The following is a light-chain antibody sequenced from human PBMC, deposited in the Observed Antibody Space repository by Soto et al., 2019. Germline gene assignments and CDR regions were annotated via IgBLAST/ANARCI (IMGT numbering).Light chain of an antibody. CDR1: SSDVGGCKF. V-gene: IGLV2-8*01. Sequence: QSALTQPPSASGSPGQSVTISCTGTSSDVGGCKFVSWYQQYPGKAPQLIIYEVNKRPSGVPDRFSGSKSGNTASLTVSGLQAEDDADYYCSSCAGSNNPYVFGTGTKLTVL. J-gene: IGLJ1*01. CDR2: EVN. CDR3: SSCAGSNNPYV.